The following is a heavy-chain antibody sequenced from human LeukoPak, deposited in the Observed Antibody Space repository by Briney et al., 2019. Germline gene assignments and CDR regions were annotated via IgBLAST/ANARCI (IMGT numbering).Heavy chain of an antibody. D-gene: IGHD3-10*02. J-gene: IGHJ6*04. V-gene: IGHV3-48*03. CDR3: AELGITMIGGV. CDR2: ISSSGSTI. CDR1: GSTFSSYE. Sequence: PGRSPRLSCAASGSTFSSYETNSVRQAPGKGLEWVSYISSSGSTIYYAVSVKGRFTISRDNDKNSLYLQMNSLRAEDTAVYDCAELGITMIGGVWGKGTTVTISS.